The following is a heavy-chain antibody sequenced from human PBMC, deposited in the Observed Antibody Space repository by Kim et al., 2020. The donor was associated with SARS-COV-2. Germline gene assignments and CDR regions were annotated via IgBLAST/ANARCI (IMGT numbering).Heavy chain of an antibody. Sequence: GGSLRLSCAASGFTFSNAWMSWVRQAPGKGLEWVGRIKSKTDGGTTDYAAPVKGRFTISRDDSKNTLYLQMNSLKTEDTAVYYCTTSDVVLRFLEWLSLAYWGQGTLVTVSS. J-gene: IGHJ4*02. CDR2: IKSKTDGGTT. CDR1: GFTFSNAW. D-gene: IGHD3-3*01. CDR3: TTSDVVLRFLEWLSLAY. V-gene: IGHV3-15*01.